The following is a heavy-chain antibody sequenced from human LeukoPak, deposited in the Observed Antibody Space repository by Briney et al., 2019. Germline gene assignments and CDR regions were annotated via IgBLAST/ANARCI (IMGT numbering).Heavy chain of an antibody. CDR3: ARGSHRDYYHYYYMDV. Sequence: ASVKVSCKASGGTFSSYAISWVRQAPGQGLEWMGGIIPIFGTANYAQKFQGRVTITTDESTSTAYMELSSLRSEDTAVYYCARGSHRDYYHYYYMDVWGKGTTVTVSS. J-gene: IGHJ6*03. V-gene: IGHV1-69*05. CDR1: GGTFSSYA. CDR2: IIPIFGTA.